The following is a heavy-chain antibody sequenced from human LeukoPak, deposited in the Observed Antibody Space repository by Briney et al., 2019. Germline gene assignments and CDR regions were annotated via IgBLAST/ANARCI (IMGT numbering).Heavy chain of an antibody. CDR3: AKDGEQRNFDY. CDR1: GFTFSSYE. J-gene: IGHJ4*02. V-gene: IGHV3-48*03. Sequence: GGSLRLSCAASGFTFSSYEMNWVRQAPGKGLEWVSYISSSGSTIYYADSVKGRFTISRDNAKNSQYLQMNSLRTEDTALYYCAKDGEQRNFDYWGQGTLVTVSS. D-gene: IGHD6-25*01. CDR2: ISSSGSTI.